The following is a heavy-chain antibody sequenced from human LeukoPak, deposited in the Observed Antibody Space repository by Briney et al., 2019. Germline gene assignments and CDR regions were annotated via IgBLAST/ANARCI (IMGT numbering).Heavy chain of an antibody. CDR3: ARDAIQLWPSDAFDI. V-gene: IGHV3-21*01. CDR2: ISSSSSYI. J-gene: IGHJ3*02. Sequence: GSLRLSCAASGFTFSSYSMNWVRQAPGKGLEWVSSISSSSSYIYYADSVKGRFTISRDNAKNSLYLQMNSLRAEDTAVYYCARDAIQLWPSDAFDIWGQGTMVTVSS. CDR1: GFTFSSYS. D-gene: IGHD5-18*01.